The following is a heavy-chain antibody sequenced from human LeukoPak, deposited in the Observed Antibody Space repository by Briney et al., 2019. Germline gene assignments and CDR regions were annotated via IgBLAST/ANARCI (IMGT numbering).Heavy chain of an antibody. CDR3: AKDRIAAAGRLGYGMDV. J-gene: IGHJ6*02. CDR1: GFTFDNYA. CDR2: ISWNIGRL. Sequence: GGSLRLSCAASGFTFDNYAMHWVRQVPGKSLEWVSGISWNIGRLGYADSVKGRFTISRDNSKNTLYLQMNSLRAEDTAVYYCAKDRIAAAGRLGYGMDVWGQGTTVTVSS. V-gene: IGHV3-9*01. D-gene: IGHD6-13*01.